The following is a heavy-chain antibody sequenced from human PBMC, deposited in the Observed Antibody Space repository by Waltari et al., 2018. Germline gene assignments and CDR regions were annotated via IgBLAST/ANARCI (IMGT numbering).Heavy chain of an antibody. D-gene: IGHD3-22*01. CDR2: ISSSSSYI. J-gene: IGHJ4*02. CDR3: ARANYYDSSGYPLLFDY. CDR1: GFTFSSYS. Sequence: EVQLVESGGGLVKPGGSLRLSCAASGFTFSSYSMNWVRQAPGQGLEWVSSISSSSSYIYYADSVKGRFTISRDNAKNSLYLQMNSLRAEDTAVYYCARANYYDSSGYPLLFDYWGQGTLVTVSS. V-gene: IGHV3-21*01.